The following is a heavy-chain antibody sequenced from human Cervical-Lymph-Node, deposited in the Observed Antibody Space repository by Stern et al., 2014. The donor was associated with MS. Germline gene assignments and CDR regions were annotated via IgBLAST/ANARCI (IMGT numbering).Heavy chain of an antibody. CDR2: IYPGDSDI. CDR1: GYNFTTYW. Sequence: EVQLVESGVEVKKPGESLKISCKGSGYNFTTYWIGWVRQMPGKGLEWMGIIYPGDSDIRYSPSFQGQGTISADKSSRTRSTQWHSLKASDTAMYYCARLVMTGAFDIWGQGTMVTASS. J-gene: IGHJ3*02. V-gene: IGHV5-51*03. CDR3: ARLVMTGAFDI. D-gene: IGHD2-21*02.